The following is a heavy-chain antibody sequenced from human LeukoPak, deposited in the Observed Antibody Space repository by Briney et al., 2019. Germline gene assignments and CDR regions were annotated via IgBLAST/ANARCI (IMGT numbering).Heavy chain of an antibody. D-gene: IGHD2-2*01. CDR2: ISSSSSHI. CDR1: GFTFGIYT. J-gene: IGHJ5*02. Sequence: GGSLRLSCAASGFTFGIYTMNWVRQAPGKGLEWVSSISSSSSHIYYADSVKGRFTISRDNAKNSLYLQINSLRAEDTAVYYCARDRRPRQVVIVPAAIFLFDPWGQGTLVTVSS. CDR3: ARDRRPRQVVIVPAAIFLFDP. V-gene: IGHV3-21*01.